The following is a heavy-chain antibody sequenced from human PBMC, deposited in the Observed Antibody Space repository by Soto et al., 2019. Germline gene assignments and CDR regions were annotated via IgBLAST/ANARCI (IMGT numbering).Heavy chain of an antibody. V-gene: IGHV4-39*01. J-gene: IGHJ1*01. CDR3: ARHNYGDYVPEYFQH. Sequence: QLQLQESGPGLVKPSETLSLTCTVSGGSISSSSYYWGWIRQPPGKGLEWIGSIYYSGSTYYNPSLKSRVTISVDTSKIQFSLKLSSVTAADTGVYYCARHNYGDYVPEYFQHWGQGTLVTVSS. D-gene: IGHD4-17*01. CDR1: GGSISSSSYY. CDR2: IYYSGST.